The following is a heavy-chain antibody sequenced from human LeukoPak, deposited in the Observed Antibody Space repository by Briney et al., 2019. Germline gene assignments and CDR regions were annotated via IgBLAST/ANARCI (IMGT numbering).Heavy chain of an antibody. D-gene: IGHD6-13*01. Sequence: PGGSLRLSCAASGFTVSSNYMSWVRQAPGKGLEWVSVIYSGGSTYYADSVKGRFTTSRDNSKNTLYLQMNSLRAEDTAVYYCARLGIAAAGKVSSFDYWGQGTLVTVSS. CDR3: ARLGIAAAGKVSSFDY. CDR1: GFTVSSNY. V-gene: IGHV3-53*01. CDR2: IYSGGST. J-gene: IGHJ4*02.